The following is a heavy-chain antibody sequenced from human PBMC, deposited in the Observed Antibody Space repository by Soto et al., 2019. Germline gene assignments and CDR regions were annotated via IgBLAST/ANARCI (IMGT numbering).Heavy chain of an antibody. D-gene: IGHD3-16*01. CDR2: IYWDDDK. J-gene: IGHJ1*01. CDR1: GFSLSTSGVA. V-gene: IGHV2-5*02. CDR3: AHMDPYTGRGGEYVQH. Sequence: QITLKESGPTLVKPTQTLTLPCTFSGFSLSTSGVAVGWIRQPPGKALEWLAFIYWDDDKRYSPSLKSRLTIPKDTSKNQVVLKMTNMDTVDTATYYCAHMDPYTGRGGEYVQHWGPGTLGTVSS.